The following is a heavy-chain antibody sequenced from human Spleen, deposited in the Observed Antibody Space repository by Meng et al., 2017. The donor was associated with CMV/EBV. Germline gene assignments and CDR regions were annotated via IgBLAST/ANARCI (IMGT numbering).Heavy chain of an antibody. Sequence: GESLKISCAASEFTFSDYYMSWIRQAPGKGLEWVSVIYSGGVATYYADSVKGRFTISRDNSNNTLFLQMDSLGAEDTAVYYCAKIGSFTYYYYGMDVWGQGTTVTVSS. CDR3: AKIGSFTYYYYGMDV. D-gene: IGHD1-26*01. CDR2: IYSGGVAT. J-gene: IGHJ6*02. V-gene: IGHV3-23*03. CDR1: EFTFSDYY.